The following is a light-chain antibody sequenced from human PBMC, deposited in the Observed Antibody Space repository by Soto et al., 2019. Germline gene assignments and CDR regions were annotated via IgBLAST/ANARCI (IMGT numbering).Light chain of an antibody. CDR3: CSYAGTNTFV. CDR1: SSDVGSYNL. CDR2: EGN. J-gene: IGLJ1*01. V-gene: IGLV2-23*01. Sequence: QSALTQPASVSGSPGQSITISCTGTSSDVGSYNLVSWYQQHPGKAPKLTIYEGNKRPSGVSNRFSGSKSANTASLTISGLQTEDEDDYYCCSYAGTNTFVFGTGTKLTVL.